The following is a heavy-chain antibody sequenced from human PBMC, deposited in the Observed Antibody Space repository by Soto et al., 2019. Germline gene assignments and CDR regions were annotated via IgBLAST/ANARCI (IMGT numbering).Heavy chain of an antibody. D-gene: IGHD6-6*01. Sequence: PGESLKISCKGSGYSFTSYWIGWVRQMPGKGLEWMGIIYPGDSDTRYSPSFQGQVTISADKSISTAYLQWSSLKASDTAMYYCARTSDVKIAARRVPTGYEYYFDYWGQGTLVTVSS. V-gene: IGHV5-51*01. J-gene: IGHJ4*02. CDR1: GYSFTSYW. CDR2: IYPGDSDT. CDR3: ARTSDVKIAARRVPTGYEYYFDY.